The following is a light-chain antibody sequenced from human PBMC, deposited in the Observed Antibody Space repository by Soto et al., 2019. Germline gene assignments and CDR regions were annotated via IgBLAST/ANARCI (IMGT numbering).Light chain of an antibody. CDR2: DAS. J-gene: IGKJ3*01. CDR1: QSISSW. V-gene: IGKV1-5*01. Sequence: DIQMTQSPSTLSASVGDRVTITCRASQSISSWLAWYQQKPGKAPKLLIYDASSLDSGVPSRFSGNGSGTEFTRTISSLQTDDFATYYYHHYNSYLFTFGPGTKVDIK. CDR3: HHYNSYLFT.